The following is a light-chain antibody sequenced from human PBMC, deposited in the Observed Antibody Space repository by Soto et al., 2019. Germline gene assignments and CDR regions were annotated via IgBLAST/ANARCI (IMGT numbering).Light chain of an antibody. V-gene: IGLV2-23*01. CDR3: FSSTSTNTNV. J-gene: IGLJ1*01. CDR2: ETS. Sequence: QSVLTQPASVSGSPGQSVTISCTGTSSDFGRYNFVSWYQHHPGKVPKVIIYETSKRPSGVSDRFSGSKSGNTASLTISGLQAEDQPDYYCFSSTSTNTNVFGSGIQGTVL. CDR1: SSDFGRYNF.